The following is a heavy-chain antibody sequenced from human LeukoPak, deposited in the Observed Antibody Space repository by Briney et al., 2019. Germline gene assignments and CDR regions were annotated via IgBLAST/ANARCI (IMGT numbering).Heavy chain of an antibody. V-gene: IGHV1-46*01. CDR1: GYTFTSYY. Sequence: ASVTVSCKASGYTFTSYYMHWVRQAPGQGLEWMGIINPSGGSTSYAQKFQGRVSMTRDTSISTAYMDLSSLRSDDTAVYYCARVYSDYGDYWGQGTLVTVSS. D-gene: IGHD4-11*01. CDR2: INPSGGST. J-gene: IGHJ4*02. CDR3: ARVYSDYGDY.